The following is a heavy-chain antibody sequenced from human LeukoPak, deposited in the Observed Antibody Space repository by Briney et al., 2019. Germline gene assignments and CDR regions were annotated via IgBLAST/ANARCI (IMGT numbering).Heavy chain of an antibody. CDR3: ARDYVWGSDRYTDY. CDR2: INSDGSST. CDR1: GFTFSSYW. V-gene: IGHV3-74*01. J-gene: IGHJ4*02. D-gene: IGHD3-16*02. Sequence: GGSLRLSCAASGFTFSSYWMHWVRQAPGKGLVWVSRINSDGSSTSYADSVKGRFTISRDNAKNSLYLQMNSLRAEDTAVYYCARDYVWGSDRYTDYWGQGTLVTVSS.